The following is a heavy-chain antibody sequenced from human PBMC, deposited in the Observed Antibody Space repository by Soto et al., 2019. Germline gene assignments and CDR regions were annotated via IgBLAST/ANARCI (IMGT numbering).Heavy chain of an antibody. CDR1: GFTFSSYG. J-gene: IGHJ4*02. CDR2: ISYDGSNK. CDR3: AKLDYYDSSGYSHPFDY. V-gene: IGHV3-30*18. D-gene: IGHD3-22*01. Sequence: GGSLRLSCAASGFTFSSYGMHWVRQAPGKGLEWVAVISYDGSNKYYADSVKGRFTISRDNSKNTLYLQMNSLRAEDTAVYYCAKLDYYDSSGYSHPFDYWGQGTLVTVSS.